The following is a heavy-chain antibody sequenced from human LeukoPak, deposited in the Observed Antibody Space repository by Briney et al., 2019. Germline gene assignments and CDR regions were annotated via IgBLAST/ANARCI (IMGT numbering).Heavy chain of an antibody. CDR3: ASSAAGDDY. Sequence: SETLSLTCAVYGGSFSGYYWSWIRQPPGKGLEWVGEINHSGSTNYNPSLKSRVTISVDTSKNQFSLKLSSVTAADTAVYYCASSAAGDDYWGQGTLVTVSS. CDR1: GGSFSGYY. CDR2: INHSGST. V-gene: IGHV4-34*01. J-gene: IGHJ4*02. D-gene: IGHD6-13*01.